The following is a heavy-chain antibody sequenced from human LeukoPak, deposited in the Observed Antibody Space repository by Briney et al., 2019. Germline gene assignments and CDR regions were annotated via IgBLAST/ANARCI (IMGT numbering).Heavy chain of an antibody. CDR1: ANYW. D-gene: IGHD2-2*01. Sequence: GGSLRLSCVASANYWMHWVRQAPGKGLVWVSHINSDGSWTSYADSVKGRFTISKDNAKNSLYLQMNSLRAEDTAVYYCARDPHCSSTSCRVYYYGMDVWDQGTTVTVSS. V-gene: IGHV3-74*01. J-gene: IGHJ6*02. CDR3: ARDPHCSSTSCRVYYYGMDV. CDR2: INSDGSWT.